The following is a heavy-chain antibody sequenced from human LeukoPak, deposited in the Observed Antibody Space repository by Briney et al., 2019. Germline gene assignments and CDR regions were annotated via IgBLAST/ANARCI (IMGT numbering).Heavy chain of an antibody. CDR2: IYYSGST. J-gene: IGHJ2*01. V-gene: IGHV4-59*08. CDR1: GGSISSYY. D-gene: IGHD3-22*01. CDR3: ARHNYYYDSSGYFPGNFDP. Sequence: SETLSLTCTVSGGSISSYYWSWIRQPPGKGLEWIGYIYYSGSTNYNPSLKSRVTISVDTSKNQFSLKLSSVTAADTAVYYCARHNYYYDSSGYFPGNFDPWGRGTLVTVSS.